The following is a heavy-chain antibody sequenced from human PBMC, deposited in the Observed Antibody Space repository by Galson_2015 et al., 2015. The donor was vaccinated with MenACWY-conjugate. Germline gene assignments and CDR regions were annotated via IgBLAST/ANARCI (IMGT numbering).Heavy chain of an antibody. CDR1: GFTFTGYE. J-gene: IGHJ6*03. Sequence: SLRLSCAASGFTFTGYEFNWVRQAPGKGLEWLSYISKSGSPIYYADSVKGRITLSRDYVRKSLFLQMNSLRAGDTGVYYCARVGTWIHQYFYYMDVWGKGTTVTVSS. CDR3: ARVGTWIHQYFYYMDV. V-gene: IGHV3-48*03. CDR2: ISKSGSPI. D-gene: IGHD5-18*01.